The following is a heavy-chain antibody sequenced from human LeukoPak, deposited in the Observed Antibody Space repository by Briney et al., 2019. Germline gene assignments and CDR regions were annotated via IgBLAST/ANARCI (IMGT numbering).Heavy chain of an antibody. J-gene: IGHJ4*02. CDR1: EFVFSDYY. D-gene: IGHD3-10*01. V-gene: IGHV3-11*01. Sequence: PGGSLRLSCAASEFVFSDYYMNWIRQAPGKGLEWVSYISDSGSTIYYADSVKGRFTISRDNAKNSLYLQMNSLRAEDTAVYYCAREMEGDYGSGPFFDHWGQGNMVTVSS. CDR3: AREMEGDYGSGPFFDH. CDR2: ISDSGSTI.